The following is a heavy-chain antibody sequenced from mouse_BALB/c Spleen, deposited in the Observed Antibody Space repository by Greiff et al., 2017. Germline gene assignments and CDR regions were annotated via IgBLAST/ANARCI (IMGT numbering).Heavy chain of an antibody. J-gene: IGHJ2*01. V-gene: IGHV5-17*02. Sequence: EVKVVESGGGLVKPGGSLKLSCAASGFTFSSFGMHWVRQAPEKGLEWVAYISSGSSTIYYADTVKGRFTISRDNPKNTLFLQMTSLRSEDTAMYYCASRYFDYWGQGTTLTVSS. CDR2: ISSGSSTI. CDR3: ASRYFDY. CDR1: GFTFSSFG.